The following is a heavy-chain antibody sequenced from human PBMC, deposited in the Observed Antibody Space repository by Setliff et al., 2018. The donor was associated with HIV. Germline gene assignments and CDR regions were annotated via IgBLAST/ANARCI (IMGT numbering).Heavy chain of an antibody. CDR1: GFTFSSYA. D-gene: IGHD2-15*01. Sequence: PGGSLRLSCAASGFTFSSYAMHWVRQAPGKGLEWVAVISFDGSNKYYADSVTGRFTISRDNSKNTLYLQMNRLKTEDAAVYYCARDRDCSGGSCYSGWFDPWGQGTLVTVSS. CDR3: ARDRDCSGGSCYSGWFDP. CDR2: ISFDGSNK. J-gene: IGHJ5*02. V-gene: IGHV3-30*01.